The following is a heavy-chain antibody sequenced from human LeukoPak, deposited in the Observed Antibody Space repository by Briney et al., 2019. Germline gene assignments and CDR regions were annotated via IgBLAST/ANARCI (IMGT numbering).Heavy chain of an antibody. CDR1: GLIFSSYA. D-gene: IGHD3-16*02. CDR3: AKDRGSYRYWTLDY. CDR2: ISGSGGST. V-gene: IGHV3-23*01. J-gene: IGHJ4*02. Sequence: GGSLKLSCAASGLIFSSYAMSWVRQAPGKGLEWVSAISGSGGSTYYADSVKGRFTISRDNSKNTLYLQMNSLRAEDTAVYYCAKDRGSYRYWTLDYWGQGTLVTVSS.